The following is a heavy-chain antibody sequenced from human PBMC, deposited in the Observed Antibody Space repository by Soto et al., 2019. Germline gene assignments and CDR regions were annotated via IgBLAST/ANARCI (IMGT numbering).Heavy chain of an antibody. J-gene: IGHJ6*02. V-gene: IGHV4-4*02. CDR1: CGSVSSGGW. D-gene: IGHD3-16*02. CDR3: ARGVMITFGGVIAEEGYYYYGMDV. CDR2: IYHTGKT. Sequence: SETLSLTCAVSCGSVSSGGWWNCVRQSTGQGLEWIGEIYHTGKTNYNPSLESRVTISVDKSKNQFSLKLSSVTAADTAVYYCARGVMITFGGVIAEEGYYYYGMDVWGQGTTVTVSS.